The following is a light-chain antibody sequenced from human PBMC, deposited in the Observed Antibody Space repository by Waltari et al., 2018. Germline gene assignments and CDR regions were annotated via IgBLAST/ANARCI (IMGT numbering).Light chain of an antibody. CDR2: GAS. V-gene: IGKV3-15*01. CDR1: QSVSSN. CDR3: RQHSNWPPLMYT. Sequence: IVMTQSPATLSLSAGERATLSCRASQSVSSNLAWYQQKPGQAPRLLIYGASTRATGLPARFSGSGSGTQFNLTISSVQSEDFAVYYCRQHSNWPPLMYTFGQGTKLEIK. J-gene: IGKJ2*01.